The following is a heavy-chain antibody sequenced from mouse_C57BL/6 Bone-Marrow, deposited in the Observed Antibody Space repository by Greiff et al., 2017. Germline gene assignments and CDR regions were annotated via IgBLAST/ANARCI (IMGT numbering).Heavy chain of an antibody. CDR3: ARDYYYGSSYVAWFAY. Sequence: EVQLQQSGPVLVKPGASVKMSCKASGYTFTDYYMNWVKQSHGKSLEWIGVINPYNGGTSYNQKFKGKATLTVDKSSSTAYMELNSLTSEASAVYYWARDYYYGSSYVAWFAYWGQGTLVTVSA. V-gene: IGHV1-19*01. J-gene: IGHJ3*01. CDR1: GYTFTDYY. D-gene: IGHD1-1*01. CDR2: INPYNGGT.